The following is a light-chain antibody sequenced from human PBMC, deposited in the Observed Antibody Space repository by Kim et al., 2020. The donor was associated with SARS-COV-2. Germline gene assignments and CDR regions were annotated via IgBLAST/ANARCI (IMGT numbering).Light chain of an antibody. CDR1: TSNIGAPYH. J-gene: IGLJ3*02. Sequence: RVTISGTGTTSNIGAPYHVHWYQQVTGTAPKLLIFGNHNRPSGVPDRFSGSKSGSSASLTITGLQAEDEADYYCQSYDTGLSGSVFGGGTRVTVL. CDR2: GNH. CDR3: QSYDTGLSGSV. V-gene: IGLV1-40*01.